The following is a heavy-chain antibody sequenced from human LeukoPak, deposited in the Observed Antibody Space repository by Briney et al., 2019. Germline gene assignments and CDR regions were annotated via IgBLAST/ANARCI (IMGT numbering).Heavy chain of an antibody. CDR3: ARGRHNNC. J-gene: IGHJ3*01. V-gene: IGHV1-8*01. D-gene: IGHD1-1*01. Sequence: ASVKVSCKASGYTFTSYDISWVRQATGQGLERMGRMSPNSGNTGYAQKFQGRVIMTRNTSISTAYMELSSLRSEDTAVYYCARGRHNNCWGQGTMVTVSS. CDR1: GYTFTSYD. CDR2: MSPNSGNT.